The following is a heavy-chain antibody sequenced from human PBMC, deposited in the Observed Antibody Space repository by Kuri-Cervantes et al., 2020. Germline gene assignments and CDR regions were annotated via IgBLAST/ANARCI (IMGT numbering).Heavy chain of an antibody. CDR3: ARGRSRGSSGYDWFDP. CDR1: GFTFSDYY. Sequence: GESLKISCAASGFTFSDYYMSWIRQAPGKGLEWVSYISSSGSTIYYADSVKGRFTISQDNSKNTLYLEMNSLRVDDTAVYYCARGRSRGSSGYDWFDPWGQGTLVTVSS. D-gene: IGHD3-22*01. V-gene: IGHV3-11*01. CDR2: ISSSGSTI. J-gene: IGHJ5*02.